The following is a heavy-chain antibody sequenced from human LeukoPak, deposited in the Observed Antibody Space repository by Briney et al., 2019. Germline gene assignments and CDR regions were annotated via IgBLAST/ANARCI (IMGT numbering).Heavy chain of an antibody. CDR3: AREKSRTGQYSGSYFGVGYMDV. CDR1: GGSSSGYF. J-gene: IGHJ6*03. Sequence: PSETLSLTCAVRGGSSSGYFWNWVRQTPGKGLEWIGEINHRGSTNYNPSLKSRVTISLDGSKNQFSLTLSSVTAADTAVYYCAREKSRTGQYSGSYFGVGYMDVWGKGTTVTVSS. CDR2: INHRGST. V-gene: IGHV4-34*01. D-gene: IGHD1-26*01.